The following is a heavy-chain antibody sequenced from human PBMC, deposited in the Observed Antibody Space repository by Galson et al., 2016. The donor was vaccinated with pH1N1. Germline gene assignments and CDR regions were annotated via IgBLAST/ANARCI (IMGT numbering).Heavy chain of an antibody. Sequence: SLRLSCAASGFTFSSYWMSWVRQAPGKGLEWVAVISYDGSNKYYADSVKGRFTISRDNSKNTLDLQMNSLRAEDTAVYYCATGLLAAAGTFDFWGQGTLVTVSS. CDR2: ISYDGSNK. CDR3: ATGLLAAAGTFDF. D-gene: IGHD6-13*01. CDR1: GFTFSSYW. V-gene: IGHV3-30*03. J-gene: IGHJ4*02.